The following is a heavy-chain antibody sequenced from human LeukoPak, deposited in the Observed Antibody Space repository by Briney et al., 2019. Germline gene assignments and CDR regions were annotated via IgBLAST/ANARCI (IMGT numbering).Heavy chain of an antibody. CDR2: INHSGST. CDR1: GGSFSGYY. V-gene: IGHV4-34*01. CDR3: ARHVPLSWFVP. J-gene: IGHJ5*02. Sequence: SETLSLTCAVYGGSFSGYYWSWIRQHPGKGLEWIGEINHSGSTNYNPSLKSRVTISVDTSKNQFSLKQSSVTAADTAVYYCARHVPLSWFVPWGQGTLVTASS.